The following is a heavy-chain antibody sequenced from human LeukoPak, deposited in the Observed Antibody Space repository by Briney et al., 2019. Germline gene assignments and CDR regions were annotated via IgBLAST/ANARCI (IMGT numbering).Heavy chain of an antibody. V-gene: IGHV4-59*01. J-gene: IGHJ6*02. Sequence: SETLSLTCTVSGDSLSSSYWAWIRQSPGKGLEWIGYTYHSGRINYSPSLSSRVTISLDMSKNQVSLRLTSVTAADTATYHCARLRAFARAGYNDYHSMDVWGRGTTVTVSS. CDR2: TYHSGRI. D-gene: IGHD5-12*01. CDR1: GDSLSSSY. CDR3: ARLRAFARAGYNDYHSMDV.